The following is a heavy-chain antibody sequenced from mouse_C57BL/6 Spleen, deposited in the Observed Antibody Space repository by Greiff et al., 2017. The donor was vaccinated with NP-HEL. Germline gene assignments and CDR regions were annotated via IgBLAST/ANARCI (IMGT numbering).Heavy chain of an antibody. CDR1: GYTFTSYW. J-gene: IGHJ4*01. CDR2: IYPGSGST. V-gene: IGHV1-55*01. CDR3: ARSEEYYYAMDY. Sequence: QVHVKQSGAELVKPGASVKMSCKASGYTFTSYWITWVKQRPGQGLEWIGDIYPGSGSTNYNEKFKSKATLTVDTSSSTAYMQLSSLTSEDSAVYYCARSEEYYYAMDYWGQGTSVTVSS.